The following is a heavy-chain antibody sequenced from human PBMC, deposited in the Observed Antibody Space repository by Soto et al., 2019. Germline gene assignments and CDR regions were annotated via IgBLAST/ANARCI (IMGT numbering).Heavy chain of an antibody. CDR2: ISGRGGST. D-gene: IGHD5-18*01. V-gene: IGHV3-23*01. Sequence: GGSLRLSCAASGFTFSSYAMSWVRQALGKGLEWVSAISGRGGSTYYADPVKGRFTISRDNAKNSLYLQMNSLRAEHTAVYYCARDGLRGESYGFDYWGQGTLVTVSS. CDR3: ARDGLRGESYGFDY. J-gene: IGHJ4*02. CDR1: GFTFSSYA.